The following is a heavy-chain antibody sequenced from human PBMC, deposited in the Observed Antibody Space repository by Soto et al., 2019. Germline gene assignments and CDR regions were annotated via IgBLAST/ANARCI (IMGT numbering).Heavy chain of an antibody. CDR2: ISFDGGLK. Sequence: QVQLVESGGGVVQPGRSLRLSCAASGFTFSNYAMHWVRQAPGKGLEWVAVISFDGGLKYYADSMKGRFTISRDNSKNTLYLAMNNLRAEDTAVFYCAKAFYLDRSSREAFDYWGQGSLVTVSS. CDR3: AKAFYLDRSSREAFDY. CDR1: GFTFSNYA. V-gene: IGHV3-30-3*01. D-gene: IGHD3-16*02. J-gene: IGHJ4*02.